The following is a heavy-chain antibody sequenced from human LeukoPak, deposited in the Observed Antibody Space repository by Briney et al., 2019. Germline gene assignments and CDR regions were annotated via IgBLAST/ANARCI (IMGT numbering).Heavy chain of an antibody. V-gene: IGHV4-34*01. J-gene: IGHJ4*02. CDR2: INHSGST. Sequence: SETLSLTCAVYGGSFSGYYWSWIRQPPGKGLEWIGEINHSGSTNYNPSLKSRVTISVDTSKNQFSLKLSSVTAADTAVYYCARDEDDSSGYYYGYWGQGTLVTVSS. CDR3: ARDEDDSSGYYYGY. CDR1: GGSFSGYY. D-gene: IGHD3-22*01.